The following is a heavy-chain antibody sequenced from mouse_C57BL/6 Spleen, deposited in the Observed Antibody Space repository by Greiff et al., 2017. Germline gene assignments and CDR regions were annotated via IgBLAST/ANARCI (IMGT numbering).Heavy chain of an antibody. CDR1: GLTFHTYA. J-gene: IGHJ2*01. CDR2: IRSKSSNYST. D-gene: IGHD2-1*01. Sequence: EVMLVESGGGLVQPKGSLTLSCAASGLTFHTYAMHWVRQAPGKGLEWVARIRSKSSNYSTYYADSVKDTVTISRDDSQSMLYLQMNNLKTEDTAMYYCVRDWGNWPYFDYWGQCTTLTVSS. CDR3: VRDWGNWPYFDY. V-gene: IGHV10-3*01.